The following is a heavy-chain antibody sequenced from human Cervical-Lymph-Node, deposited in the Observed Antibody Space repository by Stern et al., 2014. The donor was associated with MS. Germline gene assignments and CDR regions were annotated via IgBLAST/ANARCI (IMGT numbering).Heavy chain of an antibody. CDR2: ISYDGSNK. CDR1: GFTFSSYA. CDR3: ARGNAASFDY. Sequence: APLVESRGGVVQPGRSLRLSCAASGFTFSSYAMHWARQAPGKGLEWVAVISYDGSNKYYADSVKGRFTISRDNSKNTLYLQMNSLRAEDTAVYYCARGNAASFDYWGQGTLVTVSS. D-gene: IGHD4-11*01. J-gene: IGHJ4*02. V-gene: IGHV3-30*01.